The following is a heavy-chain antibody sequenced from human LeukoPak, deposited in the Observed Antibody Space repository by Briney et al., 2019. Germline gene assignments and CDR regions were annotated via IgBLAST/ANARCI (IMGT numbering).Heavy chain of an antibody. J-gene: IGHJ4*02. CDR1: AGSISGYY. V-gene: IGHV4-59*01. Sequence: KPSETLSLTCTVSAGSISGYYWNWIRQPPGKGLEWIGYIYYSGNTNYNPSLKSRVTISVDTSKNQFSLKLSSVTAADTAVYYCATDNSYGSGSYYTWGQGTLVTVSS. CDR2: IYYSGNT. CDR3: ATDNSYGSGSYYT. D-gene: IGHD3-10*01.